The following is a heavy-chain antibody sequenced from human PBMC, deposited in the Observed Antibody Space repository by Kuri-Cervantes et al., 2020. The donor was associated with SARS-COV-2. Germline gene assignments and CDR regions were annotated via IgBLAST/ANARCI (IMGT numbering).Heavy chain of an antibody. J-gene: IGHJ3*02. CDR3: ARDEEYYDFWSGYYSPGAFDI. CDR1: GGSISSSSYY. D-gene: IGHD3-3*01. V-gene: IGHV4-39*07. Sequence: SETLSLTCTVSGGSISSSSYYRGWIRQPPGKGLEWIGSIYYSGSTYYNPSLKSRVTISVDTSKNQFSLKLSSVTAADTAVYYCARDEEYYDFWSGYYSPGAFDIWGQGTMVTVSS. CDR2: IYYSGST.